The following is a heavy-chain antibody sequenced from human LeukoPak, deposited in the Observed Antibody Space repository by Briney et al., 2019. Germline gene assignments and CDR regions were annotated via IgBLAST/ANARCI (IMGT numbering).Heavy chain of an antibody. D-gene: IGHD3-3*01. CDR1: GYTFTSYD. J-gene: IGHJ6*03. V-gene: IGHV1-8*01. CDR3: ARDPHFGVALYYYMDV. CDR2: MNPNRGNT. Sequence: ASVKVSCKASGYTFTSYDINWVRQATGQGLEWMGWMNPNRGNTGYAQKFQGRVTMTRNTSISTAYMELSSLRSEDTAVYYCARDPHFGVALYYYMDVWSKGTTVTVSS.